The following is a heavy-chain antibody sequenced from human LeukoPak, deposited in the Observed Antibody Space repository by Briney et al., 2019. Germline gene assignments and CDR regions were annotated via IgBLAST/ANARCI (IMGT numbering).Heavy chain of an antibody. CDR1: GYSLSDYY. J-gene: IGHJ4*02. CDR2: INANSGGT. Sequence: ASVKVSCKASGYSLSDYYVHWVRQAPGQGLEWMGWINANSGGTNYAQKFQGTVTMTWATSVNAAYMELSRLKSDDTAVYYCARGIMRGYDFDYWGQGTLVTVSS. V-gene: IGHV1-2*02. CDR3: ARGIMRGYDFDY. D-gene: IGHD5-12*01.